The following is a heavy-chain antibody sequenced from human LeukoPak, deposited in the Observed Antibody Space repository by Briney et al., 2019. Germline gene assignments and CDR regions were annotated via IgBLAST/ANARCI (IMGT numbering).Heavy chain of an antibody. V-gene: IGHV4-34*01. J-gene: IGHJ5*02. CDR2: INHSGST. CDR3: ARLPSYYDILTGYYYDP. D-gene: IGHD3-9*01. CDR1: GGSFSGYY. Sequence: SETLSLACAVYGGSFSGYYWSWIRQPPGKGLEWIGEINHSGSTNYNPSLNSRVTLSVDPSKNQFSLKLSSVTAADTAVYYCARLPSYYDILTGYYYDPWGQGTLVTVSS.